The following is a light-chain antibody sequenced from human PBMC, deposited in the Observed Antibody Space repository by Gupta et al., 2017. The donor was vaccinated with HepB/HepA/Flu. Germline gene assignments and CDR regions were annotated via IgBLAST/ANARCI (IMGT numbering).Light chain of an antibody. J-gene: IGKJ2*01. CDR2: GTS. CDR1: QSVYSN. Sequence: EIVMTQSPATLSVSPGERTTLSCRASQSVYSNLAWYQQKPGQAPRLLIYGTSTRATGFPARFSGSGSGTEFTLTISSLQSEDFALYDCQQYQNWPYTFGQGTKLEIK. V-gene: IGKV3-15*01. CDR3: QQYQNWPYT.